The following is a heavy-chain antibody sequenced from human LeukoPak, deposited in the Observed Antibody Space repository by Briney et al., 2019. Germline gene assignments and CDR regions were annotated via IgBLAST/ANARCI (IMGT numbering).Heavy chain of an antibody. D-gene: IGHD3-3*01. CDR2: ISSNTDSYI. J-gene: IGHJ4*02. CDR3: ARETTWSPLDFDY. CDR1: DFTFSTYN. V-gene: IGHV3-21*01. Sequence: GGSLRLSCAASDFTFSTYNMHWVRQAPGKGLEWVSTISSNTDSYIYYANSVRGRFTISRDNAKNSLYLQMNSLRAEDTAVYFCARETTWSPLDFDYWGQGTLVTVSS.